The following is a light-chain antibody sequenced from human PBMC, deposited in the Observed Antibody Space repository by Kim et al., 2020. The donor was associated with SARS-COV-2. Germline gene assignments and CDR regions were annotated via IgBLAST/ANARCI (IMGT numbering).Light chain of an antibody. V-gene: IGKV3-20*01. CDR1: QSVSSGY. CDR3: QQYGSSP. CDR2: GAS. Sequence: EIVLTQSPGTLSLSPGERATLSCRASQSVSSGYLAWYQQKPGQAPRLLIYGASSRATGIPDRFSGSGSGTDFTLTISRLEPEDFAVYYCQQYGSSPFGPGTKVDIK. J-gene: IGKJ3*01.